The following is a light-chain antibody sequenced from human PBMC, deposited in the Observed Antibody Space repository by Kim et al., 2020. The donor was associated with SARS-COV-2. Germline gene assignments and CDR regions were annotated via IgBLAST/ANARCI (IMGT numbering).Light chain of an antibody. J-gene: IGLJ2*01. CDR3: QSYDSSLSGVV. V-gene: IGLV1-40*01. CDR2: GND. CDR1: SSNIGAYHD. Sequence: QWVTISCTGSSSNIGAYHDVHWYQQLPGTAPKLLIYGNDNRPSGVPDRFSASKSGTSASLAITGVQAEDEADYYCQSYDSSLSGVVIGGGTQLTVL.